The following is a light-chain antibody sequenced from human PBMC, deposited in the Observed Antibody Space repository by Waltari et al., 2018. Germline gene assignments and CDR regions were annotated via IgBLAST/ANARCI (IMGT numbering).Light chain of an antibody. V-gene: IGKV4-1*01. CDR1: PSVFSSSNNENH. J-gene: IGKJ5*01. Sequence: DIVMTQSPDFLAVSLGERATINCTSSPSVFSSSNNENHLAWYQQKPGQSPELLIYWASTRESGVPDRFSASGSGTHFTLTIGSLQSEDVAVYYCQQYYTTPITFGQGTRLEIK. CDR2: WAS. CDR3: QQYYTTPIT.